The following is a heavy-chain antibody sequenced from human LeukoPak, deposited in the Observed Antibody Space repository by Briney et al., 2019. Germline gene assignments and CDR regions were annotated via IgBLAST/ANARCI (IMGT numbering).Heavy chain of an antibody. D-gene: IGHD3-10*01. J-gene: IGHJ4*01. V-gene: IGHV3-23*01. Sequence: GGSLRLSCAASGFTFSSYAMSWVRQAPGKGLEWVSAISGSGGSTYYADSVKGRFTISRDNSKNTLYLQMNSLRAEDTAVYYCAKSTLRGPLRGCDYWGQGTLVTVSS. CDR3: AKSTLRGPLRGCDY. CDR1: GFTFSSYA. CDR2: ISGSGGST.